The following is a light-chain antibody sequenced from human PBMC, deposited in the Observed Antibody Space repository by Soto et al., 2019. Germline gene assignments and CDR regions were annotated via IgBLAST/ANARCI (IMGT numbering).Light chain of an antibody. CDR3: MQGTRWPPYT. Sequence: DVLMTQSPLSLPVTLGQPASISCWSSRSLAYIDGNTYLNWFQQRPGQSPRRLIYNVSNRDSGVPDRLSGSGSGTAFTLKISRVEAEDVAVYYCMQGTRWPPYTFGQGTKLEIK. CDR2: NVS. V-gene: IGKV2-30*01. CDR1: RSLAYIDGNTY. J-gene: IGKJ2*01.